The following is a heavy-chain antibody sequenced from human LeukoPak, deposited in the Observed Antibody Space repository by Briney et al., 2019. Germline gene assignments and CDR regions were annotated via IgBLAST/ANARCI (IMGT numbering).Heavy chain of an antibody. J-gene: IGHJ4*02. V-gene: IGHV3-21*01. Sequence: GGSLRLSCTASGFTFSSYSMNWVRQAPGKGLEWVSSISSSSSYIYYADSVKGRFTISRDNAKNSLYLQMNSLRAEDTAVYYCARTVRSYYYDSSGYYPSDYWGQGTLVTVSS. CDR1: GFTFSSYS. CDR3: ARTVRSYYYDSSGYYPSDY. D-gene: IGHD3-22*01. CDR2: ISSSSSYI.